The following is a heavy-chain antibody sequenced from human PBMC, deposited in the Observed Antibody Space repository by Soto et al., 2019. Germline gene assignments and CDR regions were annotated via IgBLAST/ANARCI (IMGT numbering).Heavy chain of an antibody. CDR1: GFTFSSYW. J-gene: IGHJ4*02. V-gene: IGHV3-7*01. CDR3: AREKAAAGTFWGY. D-gene: IGHD6-13*01. Sequence: EVQLVESGGGLVQPGGSLRLSCAASGFTFSSYWMSWLRQARGKGLEWVANIKQDGSEKYYVDSVKGRFTISRDNAKNSLYLQINSLRDEDTVVYYCAREKAAAGTFWGYWGQGTLVTVCS. CDR2: IKQDGSEK.